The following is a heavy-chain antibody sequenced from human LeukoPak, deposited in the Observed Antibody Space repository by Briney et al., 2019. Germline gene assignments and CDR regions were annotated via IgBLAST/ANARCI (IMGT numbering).Heavy chain of an antibody. Sequence: PGGSLRLSCAASGFTFSSYSMNWVRQAPGKGLEWVSSISSSSSYIYYADSVKGRFTISRDNAKNSLYLQMNSLRAEDTAVYYCAKDRYSMPYYMDVWGKGTTVTVSS. D-gene: IGHD1-1*01. CDR3: AKDRYSMPYYMDV. CDR1: GFTFSSYS. CDR2: ISSSSSYI. J-gene: IGHJ6*03. V-gene: IGHV3-21*01.